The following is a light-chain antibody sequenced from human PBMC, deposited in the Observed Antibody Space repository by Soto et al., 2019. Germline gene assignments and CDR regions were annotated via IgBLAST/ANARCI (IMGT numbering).Light chain of an antibody. V-gene: IGKV3-20*01. Sequence: EIVLTQSPGTLSLSPGERATLSCRASLSISSSYLAWYQQRPGQAPRLLIFGASYRATGIPDRFSGSGSGTDFQLTINRLEPEDFAVYYCQQYSSSPPEFTFGPGTKVDSK. CDR3: QQYSSSPPEFT. J-gene: IGKJ3*01. CDR1: LSISSSY. CDR2: GAS.